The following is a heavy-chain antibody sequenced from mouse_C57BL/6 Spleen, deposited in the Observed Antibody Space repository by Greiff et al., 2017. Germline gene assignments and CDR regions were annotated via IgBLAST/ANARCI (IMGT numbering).Heavy chain of an antibody. D-gene: IGHD2-5*01. Sequence: QVQLQQPGTELVKPGASVKLSCKASGYTFTSYWMHWVKQRPGQGLEWIGNNNPSNGGTNYNEKFKSKATLTVDKSSSTAYMQLSSLTSEDSAVYYCAKSNYSYYAMDYWGQGTSVTVSS. CDR2: NNPSNGGT. CDR3: AKSNYSYYAMDY. J-gene: IGHJ4*01. V-gene: IGHV1-53*01. CDR1: GYTFTSYW.